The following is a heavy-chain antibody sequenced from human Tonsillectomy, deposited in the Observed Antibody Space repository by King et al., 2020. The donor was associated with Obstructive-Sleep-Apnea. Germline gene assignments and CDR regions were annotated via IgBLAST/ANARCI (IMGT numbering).Heavy chain of an antibody. V-gene: IGHV4-30-4*07. CDR2: IYYSGST. CDR3: ARLPTKYCSGGSCYSGLNWFDP. D-gene: IGHD2-15*01. CDR1: GGPISSGGYS. J-gene: IGHJ5*02. Sequence: QLQESGPGLVKPSQTLSLTCAVSGGPISSGGYSWSWIRQPPGKGLEWIGYIYYSGSTYYNPSLKSRVTISVDTSKNQFSLKLSSVTAADTAVYYCARLPTKYCSGGSCYSGLNWFDPWGQGTLVTVSS.